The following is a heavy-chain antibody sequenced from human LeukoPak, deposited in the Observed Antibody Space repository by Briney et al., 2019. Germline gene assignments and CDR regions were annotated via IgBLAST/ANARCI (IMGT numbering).Heavy chain of an antibody. V-gene: IGHV3-21*01. J-gene: IGHJ4*02. D-gene: IGHD3-10*01. CDR1: GFTFSSYS. CDR2: ISSSSSYI. Sequence: GGSLRLSCAASGFTFSSYSMNWVRQAPGKGLEWVSSISSSSSYIYYADSVTGRFTISRDNAKNSLCLQMNSLRAEDTAVYYCARSNGAGRMAPGYWGQGTLVTVSS. CDR3: ARSNGAGRMAPGY.